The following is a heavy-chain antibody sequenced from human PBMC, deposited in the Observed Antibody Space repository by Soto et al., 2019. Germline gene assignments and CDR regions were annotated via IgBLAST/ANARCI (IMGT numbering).Heavy chain of an antibody. V-gene: IGHV3-30*18. Sequence: PGGSLRLSCAASGFTFSSYGMQWVRQAPGKGLEWVAGTAYDGTHKYYADSVKGRFTISRDNSKKTLYLQMTSLRAEDTAVYFCAKDLSESDDFGDDWAPFDYWGRGTQVTVS. J-gene: IGHJ4*02. CDR1: GFTFSSYG. CDR2: TAYDGTHK. CDR3: AKDLSESDDFGDDWAPFDY. D-gene: IGHD4-17*01.